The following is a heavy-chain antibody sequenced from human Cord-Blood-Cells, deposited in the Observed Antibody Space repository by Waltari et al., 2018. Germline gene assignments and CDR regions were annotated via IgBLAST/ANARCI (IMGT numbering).Heavy chain of an antibody. J-gene: IGHJ4*02. D-gene: IGHD6-6*01. Sequence: EVQLLESGGGLVQPGGSLRLSCAASGFTFRSYAMSWVRQAPGKGLEWVSAISGSGGSTCYADSVKGRFTISRDNSKNTLYLQMNSLRAEDTAVYYCAKVSTNIAARPVDYWGQGTLVTVSS. CDR2: ISGSGGST. CDR1: GFTFRSYA. V-gene: IGHV3-23*01. CDR3: AKVSTNIAARPVDY.